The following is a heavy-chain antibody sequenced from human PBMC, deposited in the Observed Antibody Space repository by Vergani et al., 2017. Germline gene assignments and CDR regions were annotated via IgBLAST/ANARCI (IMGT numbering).Heavy chain of an antibody. CDR3: ARHDRVGELYFDY. V-gene: IGHV4-39*01. D-gene: IGHD3-10*01. CDR1: GGSISSSSYY. J-gene: IGHJ4*02. Sequence: QVQLQESGPGLVKPSQTLSLTCTVSGGSISSSSYYWGWIRQPPGKGLEWIGSIYYSGSTYYNPSLKSRVTISVDPSKNQFSLKLSSVTAADTAVYYCARHDRVGELYFDYWGQGTLVTVSS. CDR2: IYYSGST.